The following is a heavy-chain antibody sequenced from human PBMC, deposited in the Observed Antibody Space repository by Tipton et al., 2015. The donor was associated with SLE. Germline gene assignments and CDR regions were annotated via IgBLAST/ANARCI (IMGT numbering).Heavy chain of an antibody. CDR2: IYHSGST. Sequence: TLSLTCAVSGYSISSGYYWGWIRQPPGKGLEWIGSIYHSGSTYYNPSLKSRVTISVDTSKNQFSLKLSSATAADTAVYYCASAVVVNNDWYFDLWGRGTLVTVSS. D-gene: IGHD3-22*01. V-gene: IGHV4-38-2*01. CDR1: GYSISSGYY. CDR3: ASAVVVNNDWYFDL. J-gene: IGHJ2*01.